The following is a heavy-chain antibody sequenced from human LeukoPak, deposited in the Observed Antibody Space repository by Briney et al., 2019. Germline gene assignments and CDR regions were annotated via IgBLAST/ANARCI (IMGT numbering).Heavy chain of an antibody. CDR2: LVYDARS. CDR3: ARDLSAAFDF. D-gene: IGHD6-25*01. V-gene: IGHV3-33*08. J-gene: IGHJ4*02. CDR1: GFTFSSYG. Sequence: PGGSLRLSCAASGFTFSSYGMHWVRQAPGKGLEWVARLVYDARSDYANSVKGRFSISRDDSKNTLFLDMSNLRVEDMALYYCARDLSAAFDFWGQGVLVTVSS.